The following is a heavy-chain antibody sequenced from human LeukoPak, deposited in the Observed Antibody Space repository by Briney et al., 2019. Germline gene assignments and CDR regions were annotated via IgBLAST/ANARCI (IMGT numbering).Heavy chain of an antibody. CDR2: ISSSSSYI. CDR3: ARDPRGQWLDDAFDI. CDR1: GFTFSSYS. Sequence: GGSLRLSCAASGFTFSSYSMNWVRQAPGKGLEWVSSISSSSSYIYYADSVKGRFTISRDNAENSLYLQMNSLRAEDTAVYYCARDPRGQWLDDAFDIWGQGTMVTVSS. V-gene: IGHV3-21*01. J-gene: IGHJ3*02. D-gene: IGHD6-19*01.